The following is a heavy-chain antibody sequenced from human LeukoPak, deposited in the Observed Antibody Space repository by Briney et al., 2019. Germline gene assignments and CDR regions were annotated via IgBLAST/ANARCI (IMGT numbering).Heavy chain of an antibody. D-gene: IGHD6-19*01. J-gene: IGHJ4*02. Sequence: GRSLRLSCAASGFTFDDYAMHWVRQAPGKGLEWVSGISWNSGSIGYADSVKGRFTISRDNAKNSLYLQMNSLRAEDTALYYCAKAEYSSGWYPLDYWGQGTLVTVSS. CDR1: GFTFDDYA. CDR3: AKAEYSSGWYPLDY. V-gene: IGHV3-9*01. CDR2: ISWNSGSI.